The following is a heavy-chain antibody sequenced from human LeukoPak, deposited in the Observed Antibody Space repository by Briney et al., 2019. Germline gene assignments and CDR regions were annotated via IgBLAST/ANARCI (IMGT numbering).Heavy chain of an antibody. D-gene: IGHD6-13*01. V-gene: IGHV3-23*01. Sequence: GGSLRLSCAASGFTFSSYGMIWVGQAPGKGLELVSGISGRGGSTDLADSVKGRFTISRDNSKNTLYLQMNSLRADDTAVYYCAKDRPTVYSSSWLHFLDSWGQGALVTVSS. CDR3: AKDRPTVYSSSWLHFLDS. CDR2: ISGRGGST. CDR1: GFTFSSYG. J-gene: IGHJ4*02.